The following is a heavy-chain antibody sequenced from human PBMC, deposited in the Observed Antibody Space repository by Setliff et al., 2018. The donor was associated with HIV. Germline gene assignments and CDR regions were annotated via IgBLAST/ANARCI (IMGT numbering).Heavy chain of an antibody. CDR1: GGSVGSGSYY. CDR2: TYYSGST. J-gene: IGHJ4*02. V-gene: IGHV4-61*01. CDR3: ARDPPGYGDSNDY. D-gene: IGHD4-17*01. Sequence: KTSETLSLTCTVSGGSVGSGSYYWSWIRQSPGKGLEWIGYTYYSGSTTYNPTLKSRVTMSIDTSKNQFSLKVRSVSAADTAVYYCARDPPGYGDSNDYWGQGMLVTVSS.